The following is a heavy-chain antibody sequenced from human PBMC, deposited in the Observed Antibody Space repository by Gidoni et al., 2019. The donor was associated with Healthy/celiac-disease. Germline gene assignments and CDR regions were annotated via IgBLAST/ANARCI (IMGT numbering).Heavy chain of an antibody. Sequence: EVQLVQSGAEVKKPGESLKIFCKGSGYTFTSYWIGWVRQMPGKGLEWMGIIYPGDSDTRYSPSFQGQVTISANKSISTAYLQWSSLKASDTAMYYCARHASYYDSSGEIINWGQGTLVTVSS. CDR2: IYPGDSDT. J-gene: IGHJ4*02. D-gene: IGHD3-22*01. CDR3: ARHASYYDSSGEIIN. CDR1: GYTFTSYW. V-gene: IGHV5-51*01.